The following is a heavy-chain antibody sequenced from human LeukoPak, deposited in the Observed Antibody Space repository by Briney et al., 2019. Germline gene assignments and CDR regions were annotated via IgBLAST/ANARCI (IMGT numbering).Heavy chain of an antibody. CDR3: ARSLDGYNYRRYYYYMDV. CDR1: GGTFSTSS. J-gene: IGHJ6*03. Sequence: ASVKVSCKASGGTFSTSSISWVRQAPGQGLEWMGRVIHVLGVVNYAQKFQGRVTITADISTSTAYMELNSLRYEDTAVYYCARSLDGYNYRRYYYYMDVWGKGTTVTVSS. D-gene: IGHD5-24*01. CDR2: VIHVLGVV. V-gene: IGHV1-69*02.